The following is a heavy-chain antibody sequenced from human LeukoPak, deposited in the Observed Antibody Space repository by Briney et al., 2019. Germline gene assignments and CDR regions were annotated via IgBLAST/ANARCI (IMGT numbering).Heavy chain of an antibody. CDR1: GFTFSSYW. CDR3: ARGYSGYFYY. D-gene: IGHD5-12*01. J-gene: IGHJ4*02. CDR2: IDGDGSST. Sequence: PGGSLRLSCAVSGFTFSSYWMQRARQAPGKGLVWVSRIDGDGSSTNYADSVKGRFTISRDNAKNTLHLQMSSLRAKDTAVYYFARGYSGYFYYWGQGTLVTVSS. V-gene: IGHV3-74*01.